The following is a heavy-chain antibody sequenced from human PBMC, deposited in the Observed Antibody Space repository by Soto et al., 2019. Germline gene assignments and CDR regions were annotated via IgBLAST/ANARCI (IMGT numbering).Heavy chain of an antibody. V-gene: IGHV1-18*01. CDR3: ARDGRITVIRGPLPFDS. D-gene: IGHD3-10*01. J-gene: IGHJ5*01. CDR2: ISVYNGNT. CDR1: GYTFSNYA. Sequence: ASVKVSCKASGYTFSNYAISWVRQAPGQGLEWMGWISVYNGNTKSAEKLQGRVTMTTDTSTSTAYMELRSLSSDDTALYYCARDGRITVIRGPLPFDSWG.